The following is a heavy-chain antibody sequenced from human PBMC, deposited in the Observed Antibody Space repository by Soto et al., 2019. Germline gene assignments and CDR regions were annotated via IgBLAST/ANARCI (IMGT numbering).Heavy chain of an antibody. D-gene: IGHD5-12*01. CDR1: GGSFRGYY. J-gene: IGHJ4*02. V-gene: IGHV4-34*01. CDR3: ARTKATSCDY. CDR2: INHSGST. Sequence: LDTLSLTRAVSGGSFRGYYCTWIRQPPGKGLEWIGEINHSGSTNYNPSLKSRVTISVDTSKNQFSLKLSSVTAADTAVYCCARTKATSCDYWGQGTLVTVSS.